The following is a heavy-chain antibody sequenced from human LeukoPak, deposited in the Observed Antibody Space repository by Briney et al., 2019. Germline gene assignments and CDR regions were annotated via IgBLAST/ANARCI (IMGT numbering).Heavy chain of an antibody. J-gene: IGHJ4*02. CDR2: FDPEDGET. V-gene: IGHV1-24*01. CDR1: GYTLTELS. D-gene: IGHD6-19*01. Sequence: ASVKVSCKVSGYTLTELSMHWVRQAPGKGLEWMGGFDPEDGETIYAQKFQGRVTMTEDTSTDTAYMELSSLRSEDTAVYYCATLAVAGFTLDYWGQGTLVTVSS. CDR3: ATLAVAGFTLDY.